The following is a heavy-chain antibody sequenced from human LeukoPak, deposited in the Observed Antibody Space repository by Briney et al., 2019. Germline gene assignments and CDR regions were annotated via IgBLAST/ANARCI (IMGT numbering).Heavy chain of an antibody. CDR2: IGTAGDT. CDR1: GFTFSSYD. J-gene: IGHJ3*02. V-gene: IGHV3-13*01. CDR3: ARSGQGAAAGPDAFDI. Sequence: GRSLRLSCAASGFTFSSYDMHWVRQATGKGLEWVSAIGTAGDTYYPGSVKGRFTISRENAKNSLYLQMNSLRAGDTAVYYCARSGQGAAAGPDAFDIWGQGTMVTVSS. D-gene: IGHD6-13*01.